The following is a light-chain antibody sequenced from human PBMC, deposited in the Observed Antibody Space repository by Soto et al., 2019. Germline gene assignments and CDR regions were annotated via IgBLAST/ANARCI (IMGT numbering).Light chain of an antibody. Sequence: DIPMTQSPSTLSASVGDRVTITCRASQSIGRFLAWYQHQPGKAPKLLIYDASTLESGVASRFSGTGSGTEFTFSITGPQPEDFGTYYCQQCYMGWTFGQGTKVDFK. CDR3: QQCYMGWT. CDR1: QSIGRF. CDR2: DAS. J-gene: IGKJ1*01. V-gene: IGKV1-5*01.